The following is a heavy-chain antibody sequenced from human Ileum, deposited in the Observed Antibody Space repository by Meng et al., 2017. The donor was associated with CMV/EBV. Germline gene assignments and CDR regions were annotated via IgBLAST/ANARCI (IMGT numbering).Heavy chain of an antibody. CDR2: LFWDGDR. D-gene: IGHD4-17*01. V-gene: IGHV2-5*02. CDR3: AHRPTTVSFYWYFDV. Sequence: GFPLASPAGGVGLIRQPPGKALEWIALLFWDGDRRLSPSLRNRLTITKGTSKNQVVLTLTNMDPADTGTYYCAHRPTTVSFYWYFDVWGRGTLVTVSS. J-gene: IGHJ2*01. CDR1: GFPLASPAGG.